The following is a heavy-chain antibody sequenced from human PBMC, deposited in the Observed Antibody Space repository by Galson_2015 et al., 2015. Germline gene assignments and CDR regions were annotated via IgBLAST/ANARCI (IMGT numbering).Heavy chain of an antibody. J-gene: IGHJ4*02. CDR3: ARGTYFDY. CDR2: ISGYNGDT. V-gene: IGHV1-18*01. D-gene: IGHD1-1*01. CDR1: GYTFNSYG. Sequence: QSGAEGKKPGASVKVSCKASGYTFNSYGISWVRQAPGQGLEWMGWISGYNGDTEYAQKLQGRVTMTTDTSTSTAYMEVRSLRSDDTAVYCCARGTYFDYWGQGTLVTVSS.